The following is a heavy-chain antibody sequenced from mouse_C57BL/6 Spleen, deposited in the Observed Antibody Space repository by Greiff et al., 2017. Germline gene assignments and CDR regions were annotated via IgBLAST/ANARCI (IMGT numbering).Heavy chain of an antibody. V-gene: IGHV5-9-1*02. D-gene: IGHD2-5*01. J-gene: IGHJ4*01. CDR2: ISSGGDYI. Sequence: EVQRVESGEGLVKPGGSLKLSCAASGFTFSSYAMSWVRQTPEKRLEWVAYISSGGDYIYYADTVKGRFTISRDNARNTLYLQMSSLKSEDTAMYYCTRAPAYYSNFYAMDYWGQGTSVTVSS. CDR3: TRAPAYYSNFYAMDY. CDR1: GFTFSSYA.